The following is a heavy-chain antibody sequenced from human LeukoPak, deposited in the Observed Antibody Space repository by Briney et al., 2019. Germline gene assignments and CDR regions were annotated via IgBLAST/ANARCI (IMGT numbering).Heavy chain of an antibody. D-gene: IGHD5-12*01. CDR3: ARNLRPDFDY. Sequence: SQTLSLTCAISGHSVSSSSSAWSWIRQSPSVRLEWLGRTYLRSKWIRDYAEIVKGRVTIDPDTSKNHVSLQLNSVTPEDTAVYYCARNLRPDFDYWGRGTLVTVSS. CDR1: GHSVSSSSSA. CDR2: TYLRSKWIR. V-gene: IGHV6-1*01. J-gene: IGHJ4*02.